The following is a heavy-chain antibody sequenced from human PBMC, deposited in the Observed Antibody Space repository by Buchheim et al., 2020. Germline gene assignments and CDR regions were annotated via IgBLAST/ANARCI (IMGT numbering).Heavy chain of an antibody. J-gene: IGHJ4*02. CDR3: AKGNTPGISVAGYFDY. CDR1: GFSFSNYA. D-gene: IGHD6-19*01. Sequence: VQLVESGGGLVQPGGSLRLSCAASGFSFSNYAMNWVRQAPGKGLEWVSAISGSGGSTFYADSAKGRFTISRDNFKNTLYLQMNSLRAEDTAVYYCAKGNTPGISVAGYFDYWGQGAL. V-gene: IGHV3-23*04. CDR2: ISGSGGST.